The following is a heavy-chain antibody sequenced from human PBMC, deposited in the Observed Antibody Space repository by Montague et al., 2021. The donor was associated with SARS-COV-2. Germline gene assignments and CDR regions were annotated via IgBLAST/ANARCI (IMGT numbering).Heavy chain of an antibody. Sequence: TLSLTCTVSGGSISSGGYYWSWIRQHPGKGLEWMGYIYYSGSTYYNPSLKSRVTISVDTSKNQFSLKLSSVIAADTAVYYCARVDNLVQGVLPAEDAFDIWGQGTMVTVSS. CDR3: ARVDNLVQGVLPAEDAFDI. CDR1: GGSISSGGYY. J-gene: IGHJ3*02. CDR2: IYYSGST. D-gene: IGHD3-10*01. V-gene: IGHV4-31*03.